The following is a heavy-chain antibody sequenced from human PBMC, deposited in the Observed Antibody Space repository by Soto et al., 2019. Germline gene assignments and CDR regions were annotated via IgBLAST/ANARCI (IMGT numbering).Heavy chain of an antibody. CDR1: GGSISSYY. D-gene: IGHD6-6*01. J-gene: IGHJ4*02. CDR3: AAPPRY. Sequence: SETLSLTCTVSGGSISSYYWSWIRQPPGKGLEWIGYIYDSGSTNYNPSLKSRVTISVDTSKNQFSLKMTSVTAADTAVYYCAAPPRYWGQGTLVTVSS. CDR2: IYDSGST. V-gene: IGHV4-59*01.